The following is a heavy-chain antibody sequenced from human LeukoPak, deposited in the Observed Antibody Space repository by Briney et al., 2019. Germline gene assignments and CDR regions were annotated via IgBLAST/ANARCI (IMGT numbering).Heavy chain of an antibody. V-gene: IGHV4-4*07. Sequence: SETLSLTCTVSGGSITSYYWNWIRQPAWKGLEWIGRIDTSGSTNYNPSLKSRVTMSVDTSKNQFSLKLSSVTAADTAVYYCANLGYGFDYWSQGTLVTVSS. CDR2: IDTSGST. CDR3: ANLGYGFDY. J-gene: IGHJ4*02. CDR1: GGSITSYY. D-gene: IGHD5-12*01.